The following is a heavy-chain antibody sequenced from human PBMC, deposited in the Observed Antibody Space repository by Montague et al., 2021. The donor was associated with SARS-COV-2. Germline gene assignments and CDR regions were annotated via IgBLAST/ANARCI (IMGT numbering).Heavy chain of an antibody. CDR1: GGSICSGSYY. D-gene: IGHD2-21*01. V-gene: IGHV4-61*02. Sequence: TLSLTCTVSGGSICSGSYYWSWIRQPAGKGLEWIGRIYTSGSTNYNPSLKSRVTISVDTSKNQFSLKLSSVTAAGTAVYYCARVVGFDFDYWGQGTLVTVSS. CDR2: IYTSGST. CDR3: ARVVGFDFDY. J-gene: IGHJ4*02.